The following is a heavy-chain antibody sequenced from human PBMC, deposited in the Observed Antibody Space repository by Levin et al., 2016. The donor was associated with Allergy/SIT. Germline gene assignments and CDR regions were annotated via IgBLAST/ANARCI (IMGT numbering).Heavy chain of an antibody. D-gene: IGHD4-17*01. CDR3: ARVSGYGDYVANWFDP. V-gene: IGHV4-34*01. CDR2: INHSGST. CDR1: GGSFSGYY. J-gene: IGHJ5*02. Sequence: SETLSLTCAVYGGSFSGYYWSWIRQPPGKGLEWIGEINHSGSTNYNPSLKSRVTISVDTSKNQFSLKLSSVTAADTAVYYCARVSGYGDYVANWFDPWGQGTLVTVSS.